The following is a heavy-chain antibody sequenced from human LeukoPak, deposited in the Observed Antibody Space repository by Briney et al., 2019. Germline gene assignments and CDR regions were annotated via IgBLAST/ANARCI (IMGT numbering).Heavy chain of an antibody. J-gene: IGHJ6*04. D-gene: IGHD5-12*01. Sequence: GGSLRLSCAASGFTFSSYAMHWVRQAPGKGLEWVAVISYDGSNKYYADSVKGRFTISRDNSKNTLYLQMNRLRAEDTAVYYCARELESGYDLWYYYYGMDVWGKGTTVTVSS. CDR2: ISYDGSNK. V-gene: IGHV3-30*04. CDR3: ARELESGYDLWYYYYGMDV. CDR1: GFTFSSYA.